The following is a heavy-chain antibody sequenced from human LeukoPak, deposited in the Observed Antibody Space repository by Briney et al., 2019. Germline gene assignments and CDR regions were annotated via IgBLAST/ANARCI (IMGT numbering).Heavy chain of an antibody. D-gene: IGHD1-26*01. Sequence: AGGSLRLSCAASRFTFSDYAMSWVRQAPGKGLEWVSTISFSGGSTWYADSAKGRFTISRQNSKNTLYLQMNSLRAEDTAVYYCAKGDRARYSGTYVDCWGQGTLVTVSS. CDR3: AKGDRARYSGTYVDC. CDR2: ISFSGGST. V-gene: IGHV3-23*01. CDR1: RFTFSDYA. J-gene: IGHJ4*02.